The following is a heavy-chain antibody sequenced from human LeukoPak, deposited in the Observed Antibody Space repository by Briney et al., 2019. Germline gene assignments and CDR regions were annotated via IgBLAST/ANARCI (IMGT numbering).Heavy chain of an antibody. CDR3: AKGMVRGVHRYSDY. J-gene: IGHJ4*02. CDR2: IKQDGSEK. V-gene: IGHV3-7*03. Sequence: PGGSLRLSCAASGFTFSSYWMSWVRQAPGKGLEWVAHIKQDGSEKYYVDSVKGRFTISRDNAKISLYLQMNSLRAEDTAVYYCAKGMVRGVHRYSDYWGQGTLVTVSS. D-gene: IGHD3-10*01. CDR1: GFTFSSYW.